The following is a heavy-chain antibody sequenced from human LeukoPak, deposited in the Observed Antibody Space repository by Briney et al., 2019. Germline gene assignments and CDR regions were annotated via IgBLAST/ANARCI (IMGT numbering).Heavy chain of an antibody. J-gene: IGHJ6*04. V-gene: IGHV1-69*01. Sequence: GASVKVSCKASGGTFSSYAISWVRQAPGQGLEWMGGIIPIFGTANYAQKFQGRVTITADESTSTAYMELISLRSGDTAVYYCARVSGSGSFYYYGMDVWGKGTTVTVSS. CDR2: IIPIFGTA. CDR1: GGTFSSYA. D-gene: IGHD3-10*01. CDR3: ARVSGSGSFYYYGMDV.